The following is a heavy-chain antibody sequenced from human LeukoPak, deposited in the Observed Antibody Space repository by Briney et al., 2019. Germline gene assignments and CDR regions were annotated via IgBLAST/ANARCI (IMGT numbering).Heavy chain of an antibody. CDR1: GFTIDDYA. CDR3: AKGTPMVRGIPTYGLDV. J-gene: IGHJ6*02. D-gene: IGHD3-10*01. V-gene: IGHV3-9*01. CDR2: ISWNSVTI. Sequence: GGSLRFSCAASGFTIDDYAMHWVRQAPGKGLEWVSGISWNSVTIGYADSVRGRFTISRDNARNSLSLQMNSLGPEDTALYYCAKGTPMVRGIPTYGLDVWGQGTTVTVSS.